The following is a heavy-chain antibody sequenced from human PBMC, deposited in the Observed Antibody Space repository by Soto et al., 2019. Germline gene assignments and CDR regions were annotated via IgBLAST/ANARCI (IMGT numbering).Heavy chain of an antibody. CDR2: MNPGSGKT. CDR3: ARMASAGTLNWFDP. Sequence: QVQLVQSGAEVKEPGASVRVSCKASGYTFINFDISWVRQAAGQGLEWLGWMNPGSGKTSYASKFQGRVAMTRDASTGTSHLELSSLTSDDTAVYYCARMASAGTLNWFDPWGQGTLVTVSS. D-gene: IGHD6-13*01. V-gene: IGHV1-8*02. J-gene: IGHJ5*02. CDR1: GYTFINFD.